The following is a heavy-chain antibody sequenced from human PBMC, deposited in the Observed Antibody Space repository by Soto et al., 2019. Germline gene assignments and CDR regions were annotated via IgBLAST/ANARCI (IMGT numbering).Heavy chain of an antibody. V-gene: IGHV3-33*01. CDR2: IWYDGSNK. J-gene: IGHJ4*02. CDR1: GFTFSGYG. Sequence: VGSLRLSCAASGFTFSGYGMHWVRQAPGKGLEWVAVIWYDGSNKYYADSVKGRFTISRDNSKNTLYLQMNSLRAEDTAVYYCARDSRRGSKSKPYYFDYWGQGTQVTVSS. CDR3: ARDSRRGSKSKPYYFDY. D-gene: IGHD1-1*01.